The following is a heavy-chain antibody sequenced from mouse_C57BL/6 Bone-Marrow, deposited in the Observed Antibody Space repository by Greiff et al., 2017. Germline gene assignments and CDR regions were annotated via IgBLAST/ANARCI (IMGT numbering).Heavy chain of an antibody. CDR1: GYTFTDYY. D-gene: IGHD1-1*01. CDR3: ARKDYGSSYPYYFDY. V-gene: IGHV1-75*01. CDR2: IFPGSGST. J-gene: IGHJ2*01. Sequence: QVQLKQSGPELVKPGASVKISCKASGYTFTDYYINWVKQRPGQGLEWIGWIFPGSGSTYYNEKFKGKATLTVDKSSSTAYMLLSSLTSEDSAVYFCARKDYGSSYPYYFDYWGQGTTLTVSS.